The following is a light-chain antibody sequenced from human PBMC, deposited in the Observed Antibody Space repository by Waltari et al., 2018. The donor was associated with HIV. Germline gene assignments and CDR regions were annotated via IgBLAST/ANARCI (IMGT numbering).Light chain of an antibody. V-gene: IGKV1-5*03. Sequence: DIQMTQSPSTLSASVGGRVTITCRASQSVHSWLAWFQQKPGKAPKLLIYRASSLEGGVPSRFSGSGSGTEFTLTVNSLQPDDFATYYCQQYYSYPWTYGQGTKVEIK. CDR2: RAS. CDR3: QQYYSYPWT. CDR1: QSVHSW. J-gene: IGKJ1*01.